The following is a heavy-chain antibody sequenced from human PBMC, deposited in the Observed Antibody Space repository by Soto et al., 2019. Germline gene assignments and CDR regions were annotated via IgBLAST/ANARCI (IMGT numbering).Heavy chain of an antibody. D-gene: IGHD3-10*01. CDR1: GFTVSSFD. Sequence: GGSLRLSCAASGFTVSSFDMHWVRQAPGKGLEWVSVISFDGRNKYYADSVKGRFTISRDNSKNTLHLEMNSLKAEDTAVYYCAEDGTGSFYVAFDVRGQGTMVTVSS. V-gene: IGHV3-30*18. J-gene: IGHJ3*01. CDR2: ISFDGRNK. CDR3: AEDGTGSFYVAFDV.